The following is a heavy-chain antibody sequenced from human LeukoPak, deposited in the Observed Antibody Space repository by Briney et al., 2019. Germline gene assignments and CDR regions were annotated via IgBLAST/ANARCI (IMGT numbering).Heavy chain of an antibody. CDR2: INHSGST. D-gene: IGHD2-15*01. CDR3: ARGAYCSGGSCLTLNWFDP. Sequence: SETLSLTCAVYGGSFSGYYWSWIRQPPGKGLEWIGEINHSGSTNYNPPLKSRVTISVDTSKNQFSLKLSSVTAADTAVYYCARGAYCSGGSCLTLNWFDPWGQGTLVTVSS. CDR1: GGSFSGYY. V-gene: IGHV4-34*01. J-gene: IGHJ5*02.